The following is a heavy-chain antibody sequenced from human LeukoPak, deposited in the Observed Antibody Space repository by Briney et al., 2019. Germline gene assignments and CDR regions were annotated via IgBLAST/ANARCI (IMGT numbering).Heavy chain of an antibody. CDR3: ARDGEITIFGVVPGAFDI. Sequence: GGSLRLSCAASGFTFSDYHMSWIRQAPGKGLEWVSYISSSGSTIYYADSVKGRFTISRDNAKNSLYLQMNSLRAEDTAVYYCARDGEITIFGVVPGAFDIWGQGTMVTVSS. J-gene: IGHJ3*02. CDR1: GFTFSDYH. V-gene: IGHV3-11*04. D-gene: IGHD3-3*01. CDR2: ISSSGSTI.